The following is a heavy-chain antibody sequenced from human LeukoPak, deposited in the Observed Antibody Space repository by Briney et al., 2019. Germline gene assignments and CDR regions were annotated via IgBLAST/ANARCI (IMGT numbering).Heavy chain of an antibody. Sequence: SETLSLTCTVSGDSLSSYFWNWVRQPPGKGLEWIGYIYYNERSNYNPSLRSRVTISVDTSKNQFSLKLSSVTAADTAVYYCAGRFSAGDGYNQRGDAFDIWGQGTMVTVSS. V-gene: IGHV4-59*08. J-gene: IGHJ3*02. CDR1: GDSLSSYF. CDR3: AGRFSAGDGYNQRGDAFDI. CDR2: IYYNERS. D-gene: IGHD5-24*01.